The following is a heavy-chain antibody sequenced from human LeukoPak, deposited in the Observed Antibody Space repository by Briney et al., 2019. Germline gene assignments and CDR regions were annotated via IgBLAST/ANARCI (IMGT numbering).Heavy chain of an antibody. CDR1: GYTFTGYY. CDR2: ISAYNGNT. D-gene: IGHD3-9*01. V-gene: IGHV1-18*04. J-gene: IGHJ6*03. CDR3: ARDLSTYYDILTGRYYYYMDV. Sequence: ASVKVSCKASGYTFTGYYMHWVRQAPGQGLEWMGWISAYNGNTNYAQKLQGRVTMTTDTSTSTAYMELRSLRSDDTAVYYCARDLSTYYDILTGRYYYYMDVWGKGTTVTVSS.